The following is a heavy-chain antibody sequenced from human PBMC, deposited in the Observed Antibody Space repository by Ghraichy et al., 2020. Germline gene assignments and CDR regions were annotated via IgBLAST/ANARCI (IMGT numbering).Heavy chain of an antibody. CDR2: IWYDGSKK. CDR3: ARDSVAGTRYYYYGMDV. D-gene: IGHD6-19*01. J-gene: IGHJ6*02. Sequence: GESLNISCAASGFTFSSYGMHWVRQAPGKGLEWVAVIWYDGSKKYYADSVKARFTISRDNSKNTLYLQMNSLRAEDTAVYYCARDSVAGTRYYYYGMDVWGQGTTVTVSS. CDR1: GFTFSSYG. V-gene: IGHV3-33*01.